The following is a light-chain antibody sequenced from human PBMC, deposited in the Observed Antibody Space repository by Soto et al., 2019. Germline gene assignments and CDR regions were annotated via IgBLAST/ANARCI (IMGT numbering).Light chain of an antibody. CDR2: GAY. J-gene: IGKJ1*01. V-gene: IGKV3-15*01. Sequence: DIVMTQSPATLSVSPGERATLSCRASQSVSTNLAWYQQRPGQAPRLIISGAYTRATGIPARFSGSGSGTEFTLTISSLQSEDFAIYYCQQFNKWPRTFGQGTKVDI. CDR1: QSVSTN. CDR3: QQFNKWPRT.